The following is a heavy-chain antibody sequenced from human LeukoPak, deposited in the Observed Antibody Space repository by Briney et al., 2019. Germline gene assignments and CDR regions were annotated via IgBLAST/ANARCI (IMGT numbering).Heavy chain of an antibody. D-gene: IGHD3-16*02. CDR2: INHSGST. V-gene: IGHV4-34*01. CDR1: GGSFSGYY. Sequence: SETLSLTCAVYGGSFSGYYWSWIRQPPGKGLEWIGEINHSGSTNYNPSLKSRVTISVDTSKNQFSLKLSSVTAADTAVYYCARRIMITSGGVIVPQGGYFDYWGQGTLVTVFS. J-gene: IGHJ4*02. CDR3: ARRIMITSGGVIVPQGGYFDY.